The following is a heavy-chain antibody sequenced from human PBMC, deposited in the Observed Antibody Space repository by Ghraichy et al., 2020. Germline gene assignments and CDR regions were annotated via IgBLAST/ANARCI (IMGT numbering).Heavy chain of an antibody. D-gene: IGHD3-22*01. J-gene: IGHJ3*02. CDR1: GFTFSSYA. V-gene: IGHV3-23*01. CDR2: ISGSGGST. CDR3: ATNRGVVVISDAFDI. Sequence: GGSLRLSCAASGFTFSSYAMSWVRQAPGKGLEWVSAISGSGGSTYYADSVKGRFTISRDNSKNTLYLQMNSLRAEDTAVYYCATNRGVVVISDAFDIWGQGTMVTVSS.